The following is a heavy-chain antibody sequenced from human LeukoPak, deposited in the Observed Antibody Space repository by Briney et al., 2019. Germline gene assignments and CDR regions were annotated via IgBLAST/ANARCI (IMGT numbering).Heavy chain of an antibody. V-gene: IGHV3-48*03. CDR1: GFTFSSYE. CDR3: ARDLVVVAATFDY. J-gene: IGHJ4*02. Sequence: GGSLRLSCAASGFTFSSYEMNWVRQAPGRGLEWVSYISSSGSTIYYADSVKGRFTISRDNAKNSLYLQMNSLRAEDTAVYYCARDLVVVAATFDYWGQGTLVTVSS. D-gene: IGHD2-15*01. CDR2: ISSSGSTI.